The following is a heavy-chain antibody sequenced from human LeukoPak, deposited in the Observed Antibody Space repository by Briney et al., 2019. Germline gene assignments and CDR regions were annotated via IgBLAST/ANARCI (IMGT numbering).Heavy chain of an antibody. V-gene: IGHV3-23*01. Sequence: GGSLRLSCAASGFTFNSYAMSWVRQAPGQGLEWVSSIIGSGGTTHYADSVKGRCTISRDNSRNTLYLKMNSLRAEATAVYYCAKYAQAYFDYWGQGTLVTVSP. J-gene: IGHJ4*02. CDR3: AKYAQAYFDY. CDR1: GFTFNSYA. CDR2: IIGSGGTT.